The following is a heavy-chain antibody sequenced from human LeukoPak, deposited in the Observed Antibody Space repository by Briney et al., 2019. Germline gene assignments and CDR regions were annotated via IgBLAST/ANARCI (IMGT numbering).Heavy chain of an antibody. CDR3: AIARYGEPHYFDY. CDR2: ISSSSSYT. J-gene: IGHJ4*02. D-gene: IGHD4-17*01. CDR1: GFTFSSYS. Sequence: GGSLRLSCAASGFTFSSYSMNWVRQAPGKGLEWVSSISSSSSYTYYADSVKGRFTISRDNAKNSLYLQMNSLRAEDTAVYYCAIARYGEPHYFDYWGQGTLVTVSS. V-gene: IGHV3-21*01.